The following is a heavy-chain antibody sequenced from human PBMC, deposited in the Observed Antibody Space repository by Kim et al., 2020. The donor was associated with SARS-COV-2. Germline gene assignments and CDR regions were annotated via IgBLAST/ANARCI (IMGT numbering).Heavy chain of an antibody. CDR2: FDPEDGET. CDR1: GYTLTELS. J-gene: IGHJ6*02. V-gene: IGHV1-24*01. Sequence: ASVKVSCKVSGYTLTELSMHWVRQAPGKGLEWMGGFDPEDGETIYAQKFQGRVTMTEDTSTDTAYMELSSLRSEDTAVYYCATAGVIAARPYSYYYYYGMDVWGQGTTVTVSS. CDR3: ATAGVIAARPYSYYYYYGMDV. D-gene: IGHD6-6*01.